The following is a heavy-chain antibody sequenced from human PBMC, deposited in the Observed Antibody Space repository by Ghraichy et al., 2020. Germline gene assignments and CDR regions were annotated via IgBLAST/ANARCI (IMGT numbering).Heavy chain of an antibody. CDR2: ISISGGTT. CDR3: AKDRLRSYYDH. J-gene: IGHJ4*02. Sequence: GRSLRLSCAASGFTFSTYGMSWVRQAPGKGLEWVSAISISGGTTYYADSVKGRFTISRDNSKNTLYLQMTGLRGEDTALYYCAKDRLRSYYDHWGQGTLLTVSS. V-gene: IGHV3-23*01. CDR1: GFTFSTYG.